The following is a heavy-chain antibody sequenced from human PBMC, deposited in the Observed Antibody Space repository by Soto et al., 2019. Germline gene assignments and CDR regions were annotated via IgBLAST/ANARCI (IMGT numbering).Heavy chain of an antibody. D-gene: IGHD3-10*01. V-gene: IGHV1-69*13. CDR3: VRDSGAKLSRS. Sequence: SVKVSCKASGGTFSSYRINWVRQAPGQGLEWVGGIVPIYRTADYAQKFQGRVTITADESARTSYMELRSLKSQDTAVYYCVRDSGAKLSRSWGQGTLVTVSS. CDR2: IVPIYRTA. CDR1: GGTFSSYR. J-gene: IGHJ4*02.